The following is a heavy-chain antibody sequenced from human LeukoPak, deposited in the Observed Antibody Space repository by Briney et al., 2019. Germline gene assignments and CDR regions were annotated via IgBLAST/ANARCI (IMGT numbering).Heavy chain of an antibody. CDR3: ARGSEWQQQLTGPPRGHYFYYMDV. Sequence: GGSLRLSCEASGFTFTTYSMTWVRQAPGKGLEWVSVIYSGGSTYYADSVKGRFTISRDNSKNTLYLQMHSLRAEDTAVYYCARGSEWQQQLTGPPRGHYFYYMDVWGKGTTVTISS. CDR1: GFTFTTYS. CDR2: IYSGGST. V-gene: IGHV3-53*01. D-gene: IGHD6-13*01. J-gene: IGHJ6*03.